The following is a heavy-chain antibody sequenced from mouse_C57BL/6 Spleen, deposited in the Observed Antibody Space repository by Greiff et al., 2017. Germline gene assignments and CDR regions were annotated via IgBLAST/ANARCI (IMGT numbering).Heavy chain of an antibody. CDR1: GFNIKDYY. CDR2: IDPEDGET. Sequence: EVQLVESGAELVKPGASVKLSCTASGFNIKDYYMHWVKQRTEQGLEWIGRIDPEDGETKYAPKFQGKATITADTSSNTAYLQLSSLTSEDTAVYYCARFTTVVATSYYYAMDYWGQGTSVTVSS. J-gene: IGHJ4*01. CDR3: ARFTTVVATSYYYAMDY. D-gene: IGHD1-1*01. V-gene: IGHV14-2*01.